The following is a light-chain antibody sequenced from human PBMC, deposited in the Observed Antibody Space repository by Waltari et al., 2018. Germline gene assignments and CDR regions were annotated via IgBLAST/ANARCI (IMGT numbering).Light chain of an antibody. Sequence: DIQMTQSPSSLSASVGDRVTITYQASQDISNYLNWYQQKPGQAPKLLIYDASNLETGVPSRFSGSGSGTDFTFTISSLQPEDIATYYCQQYDNLPLTFGPGTKVDIK. V-gene: IGKV1-33*01. J-gene: IGKJ3*01. CDR3: QQYDNLPLT. CDR2: DAS. CDR1: QDISNY.